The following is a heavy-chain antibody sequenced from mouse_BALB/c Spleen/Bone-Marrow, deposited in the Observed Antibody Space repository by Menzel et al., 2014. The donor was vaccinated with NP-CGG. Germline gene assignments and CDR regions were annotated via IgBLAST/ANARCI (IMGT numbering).Heavy chain of an antibody. CDR1: GFTFSDYY. J-gene: IGHJ3*01. CDR3: ARHNYDESWFAY. Sequence: EVKLEESGGGLVQPGGSLKLSCATSGFTFSDYYMHWVRQTPEKRLEWVAYISNGGGSTYYPDTVKGRFTISRDNAKNTLYVQMSSLKSEDTAMYYCARHNYDESWFAYWGQGTLVTVSA. CDR2: ISNGGGST. V-gene: IGHV5-12*02. D-gene: IGHD2-4*01.